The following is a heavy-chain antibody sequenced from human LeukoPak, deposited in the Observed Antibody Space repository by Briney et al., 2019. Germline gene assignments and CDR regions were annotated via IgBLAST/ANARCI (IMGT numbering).Heavy chain of an antibody. Sequence: GGSLRISCATSGFTFTNFAMNWVRQAPGKGLEWVANISAGGGHTFYADSVKGRFTISRDNSKNTLHLQMSILRPEDTALYYCASGPYSSSYFASWGQGTMVTVSS. D-gene: IGHD6-13*01. V-gene: IGHV3-23*01. CDR1: GFTFTNFA. CDR3: ASGPYSSSYFAS. J-gene: IGHJ4*02. CDR2: ISAGGGHT.